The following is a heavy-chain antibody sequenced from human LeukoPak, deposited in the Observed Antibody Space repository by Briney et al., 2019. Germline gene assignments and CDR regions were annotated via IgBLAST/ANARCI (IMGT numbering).Heavy chain of an antibody. CDR1: GGSFSGYY. J-gene: IGHJ4*02. Sequence: SETLSLTCAVYGGSFSGYYWSWIRQPPGKGLEWLGEINHSGSTNYNPSLKSRVTISVDTSKNQFSLKLSSVTAADTAVYYCARGGKNDYWGQGTLVTVSS. V-gene: IGHV4-34*01. CDR3: ARGGKNDY. D-gene: IGHD3-10*01. CDR2: INHSGST.